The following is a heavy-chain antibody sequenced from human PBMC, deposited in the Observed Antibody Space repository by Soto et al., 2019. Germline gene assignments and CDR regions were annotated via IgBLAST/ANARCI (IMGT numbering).Heavy chain of an antibody. J-gene: IGHJ4*02. CDR1: GFTFSGYE. CDR3: ARGGVY. CDR2: ISGSGTAE. D-gene: IGHD2-8*01. V-gene: IGHV3-48*03. Sequence: EVHLVQSGGGSGQPGGSPRLACVASGFTFSGYEMNWVRQAPGEGLEWIPYISGSGTAEYYADSVKGRFSIFRDNAQNTLYLQMNGLKVEDTAVYYCARGGVYWGQGTLVTVSS.